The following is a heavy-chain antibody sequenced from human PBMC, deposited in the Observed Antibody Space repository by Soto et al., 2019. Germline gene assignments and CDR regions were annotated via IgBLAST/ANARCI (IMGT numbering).Heavy chain of an antibody. CDR1: GYTFTSYD. CDR3: ARDEHSGYDFDY. D-gene: IGHD5-12*01. J-gene: IGHJ4*02. V-gene: IGHV1-8*01. CDR2: MNPKSGNT. Sequence: QVQLVQSGAEVKKPGASVKVSCKASGYTFTSYDINWVRQATGPGREWMGWMNPKSGNTGYAQKFQGRDTMTRNTTISTAYMELSSLRSEDTAVYYCARDEHSGYDFDYWGQGTLVTVSS.